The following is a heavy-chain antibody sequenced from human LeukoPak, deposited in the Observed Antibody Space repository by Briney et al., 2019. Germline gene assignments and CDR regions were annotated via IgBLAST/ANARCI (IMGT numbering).Heavy chain of an antibody. D-gene: IGHD6-13*01. J-gene: IGHJ4*02. CDR3: AREAGGQQGALDS. CDR1: GGTFSSYA. V-gene: IGHV1-69*13. Sequence: ASVKVSCKASGGTFSSYAISWVRQAPGQGLEWMGGIIPIFGTANYAQKFQGRVTITADESTSTAYMELSSLRSEDTAVYYCAREAGGQQGALDSGGEGTLFTASS. CDR2: IIPIFGTA.